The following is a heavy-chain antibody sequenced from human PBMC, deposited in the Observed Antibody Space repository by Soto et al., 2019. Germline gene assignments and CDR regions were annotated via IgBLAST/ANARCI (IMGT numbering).Heavy chain of an antibody. CDR1: GYTFTSYD. CDR3: ARESHYGDYLITGGYYYYYMDV. CDR2: MNPNSGNT. D-gene: IGHD4-17*01. Sequence: ASVKVSCKASGYTFTSYDINWVRQATGQGLEWMGWMNPNSGNTGYAQKFQGRVTMTRNTSISTAYMELSSLRSEDTAVYYCARESHYGDYLITGGYYYYYMDVWGKGTTVTVSS. V-gene: IGHV1-8*01. J-gene: IGHJ6*03.